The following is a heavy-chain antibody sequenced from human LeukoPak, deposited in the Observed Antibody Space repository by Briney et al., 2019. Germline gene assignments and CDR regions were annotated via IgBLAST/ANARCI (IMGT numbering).Heavy chain of an antibody. CDR2: IYYSGST. CDR3: ARHMGEQWLAHYYYYYMDV. Sequence: SETLSLTCTVSGGSISSSSYYWGWIRQPPGKGLEWIGSIYYSGSTYYNPSLKSRVTISVDTSKNQFSLKLSSVTAADTAVYYCARHMGEQWLAHYYYYYMDVWGKGTTVTVSS. D-gene: IGHD6-19*01. CDR1: GGSISSSSYY. J-gene: IGHJ6*03. V-gene: IGHV4-39*01.